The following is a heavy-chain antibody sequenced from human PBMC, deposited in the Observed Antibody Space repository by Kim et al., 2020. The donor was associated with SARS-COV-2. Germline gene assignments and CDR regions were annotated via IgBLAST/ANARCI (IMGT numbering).Heavy chain of an antibody. CDR3: ARDWGEMATIPGDY. D-gene: IGHD5-12*01. V-gene: IGHV1-2*02. J-gene: IGHJ4*02. Sequence: AQKIQGRVTMTRDTSISTAYMELSRLRSDDTAVYYCARDWGEMATIPGDYWGQGTLVTVSS.